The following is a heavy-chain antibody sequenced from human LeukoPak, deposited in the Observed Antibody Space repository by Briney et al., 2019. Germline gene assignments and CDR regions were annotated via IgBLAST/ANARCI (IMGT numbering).Heavy chain of an antibody. CDR1: GFTFSGSS. V-gene: IGHV3-73*01. J-gene: IGHJ4*02. CDR3: TSWRREEFLTTRAGVHLNY. CDR2: IRTKANTYAT. D-gene: IGHD3-10*01. Sequence: GGSLRLSCAASGFTFSGSSIHWVRQASGKGLEWVGLIRTKANTYATAYAASVKGRFTISRDDSKNTAYLQMNSLKTEDTAVYYCTSWRREEFLTTRAGVHLNYWGQGTLVTVSS.